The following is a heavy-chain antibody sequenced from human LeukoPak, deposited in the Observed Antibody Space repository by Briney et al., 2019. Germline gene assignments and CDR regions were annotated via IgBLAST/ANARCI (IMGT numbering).Heavy chain of an antibody. J-gene: IGHJ4*02. CDR1: GFTFSSYS. V-gene: IGHV3-21*01. D-gene: IGHD6-13*01. Sequence: GGSLRLSCAASGFTFSSYSMNWVRQAPGKGLEWVSSISSSSSYIYYADSVKGRFTISRDNAKNSLSLQMNSLRAEDTAVYYCAREYSSSWYPLDYWSQGTLVTVSS. CDR3: AREYSSSWYPLDY. CDR2: ISSSSSYI.